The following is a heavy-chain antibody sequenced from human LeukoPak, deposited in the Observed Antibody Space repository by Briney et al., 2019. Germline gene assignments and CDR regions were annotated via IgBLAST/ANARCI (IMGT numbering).Heavy chain of an antibody. CDR2: INHSGST. CDR3: ARDIAAAGTGGGAFDI. Sequence: PSETLSLTCAVYGGSFSGYYWSWIRQPPGKGLEWIGEINHSGSTNYNPSLKSRVTISVDTSKNQFSLKLSSVTAADTAVYYCARDIAAAGTGGGAFDIWGQGTMVTVSS. J-gene: IGHJ3*02. CDR1: GGSFSGYY. D-gene: IGHD6-13*01. V-gene: IGHV4-34*01.